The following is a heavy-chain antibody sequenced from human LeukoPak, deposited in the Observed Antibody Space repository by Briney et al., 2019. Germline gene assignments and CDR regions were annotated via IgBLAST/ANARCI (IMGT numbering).Heavy chain of an antibody. V-gene: IGHV4-34*01. D-gene: IGHD6-19*01. CDR1: GGSFSGYY. Sequence: SGTLSLTCAVYGGSFSGYYWSWIRQPPGKGLEWIGEINHSGSTNYNPSLKSRVTISVDTSKNQFSLKLSSVTAADTAVYYCARGPLDSSGWYSPFDYWGQGTLVTVSS. J-gene: IGHJ4*02. CDR2: INHSGST. CDR3: ARGPLDSSGWYSPFDY.